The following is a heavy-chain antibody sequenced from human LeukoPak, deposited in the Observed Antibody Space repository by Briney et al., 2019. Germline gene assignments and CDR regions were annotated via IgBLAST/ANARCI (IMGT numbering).Heavy chain of an antibody. J-gene: IGHJ6*03. Sequence: GGSLRLSCAASGFTFSDYYMSWIRQAPGKGLEWVSYISGGGSTIYYADSVKGRFTISRDNAKNSLYLQMNSLRAEDTAVYYCARDGYHYYGSGTYFGYYYMDVWGKGTTVTISS. V-gene: IGHV3-11*04. D-gene: IGHD3-10*01. CDR2: ISGGGSTI. CDR3: ARDGYHYYGSGTYFGYYYMDV. CDR1: GFTFSDYY.